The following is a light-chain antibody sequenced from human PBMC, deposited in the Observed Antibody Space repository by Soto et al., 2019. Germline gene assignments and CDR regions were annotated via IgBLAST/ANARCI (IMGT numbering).Light chain of an antibody. V-gene: IGLV2-14*03. CDR3: SSYTSSSTYV. J-gene: IGLJ1*01. CDR1: SSDVGGYNY. Sequence: QLVLTQPASVSGSPGQSITISCTGTSSDVGGYNYVSWYQQHPGKAPKLMIYDVTNRPSGVSNRFSGSKSGYTASLTISGLQAEDEADYYCSSYTSSSTYVFGTGTKVTVL. CDR2: DVT.